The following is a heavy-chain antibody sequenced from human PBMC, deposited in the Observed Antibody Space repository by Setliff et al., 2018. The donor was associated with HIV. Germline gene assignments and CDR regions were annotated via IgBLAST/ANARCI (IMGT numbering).Heavy chain of an antibody. V-gene: IGHV1-2*06. CDR3: ARQDIPTGYYLFDY. CDR2: INPNMGDT. Sequence: ASVKVSCKASGYKFTGHHIQWMRQAPGQGLEWMGRINPNMGDTQYAQKFQGRVIMTRDTSINTVYMELSSLTSDDTALYYCARQDIPTGYYLFDYWGQGTQVTVS. J-gene: IGHJ4*02. D-gene: IGHD3-9*01. CDR1: GYKFTGHH.